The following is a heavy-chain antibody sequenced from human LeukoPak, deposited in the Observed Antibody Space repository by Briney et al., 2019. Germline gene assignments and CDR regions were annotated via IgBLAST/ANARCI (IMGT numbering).Heavy chain of an antibody. V-gene: IGHV3-23*01. J-gene: IGHJ4*02. D-gene: IGHD4-11*01. Sequence: GGSLRLSCVASGFTFSSYAMSWVRQAPGKGLEWVSGISGGGGSIHYADSVKGRFTISRDNSKNTLYLQMNSLRAEDTAVYYCAKDAPYSNLKYADYWGQGTLVTVSS. CDR3: AKDAPYSNLKYADY. CDR2: ISGGGGSI. CDR1: GFTFSSYA.